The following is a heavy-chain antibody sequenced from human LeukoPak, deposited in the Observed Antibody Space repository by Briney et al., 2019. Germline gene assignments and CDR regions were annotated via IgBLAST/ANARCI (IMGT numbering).Heavy chain of an antibody. J-gene: IGHJ6*03. D-gene: IGHD6-13*01. CDR2: INPSGGST. V-gene: IGHV1-46*01. CDR1: GYSFTSYY. Sequence: ASVKVSCKASGYSFTSYYMQWVRQAPGQGLEWMEIINPSGGSTSYAQKFQGRVTMTRDTSTSTVYMELSSLRSEDTAVYYCARDRHIAAAVYYYYYMDVWGKGTPVTVSS. CDR3: ARDRHIAAAVYYYYYMDV.